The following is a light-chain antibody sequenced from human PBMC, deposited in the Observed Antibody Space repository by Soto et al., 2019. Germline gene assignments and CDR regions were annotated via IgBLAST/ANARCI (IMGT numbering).Light chain of an antibody. Sequence: EIVLTQSPCTLSLSPGERATLSCRASQSVSSSYLAWYQQKPGHAPRLLIYGASSRATGIPDRFSGSGSGTDFTLTISRLEPEDFAVYYCQQYGSSLSWTFGQGTKVDI. J-gene: IGKJ1*01. V-gene: IGKV3-20*01. CDR1: QSVSSSY. CDR2: GAS. CDR3: QQYGSSLSWT.